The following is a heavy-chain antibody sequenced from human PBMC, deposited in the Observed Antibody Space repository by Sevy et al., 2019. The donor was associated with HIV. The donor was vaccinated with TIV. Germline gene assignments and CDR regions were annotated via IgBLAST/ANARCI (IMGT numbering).Heavy chain of an antibody. CDR2: IYYSGST. CDR3: ARASVWSSGLGDYFDY. D-gene: IGHD3-22*01. V-gene: IGHV4-30-4*01. CDR1: GGSISSGDYY. J-gene: IGHJ4*02. Sequence: SETLSLTCTVSGGSISSGDYYWSWIRQPPGKGLEWIGYIYYSGSTYYNPSLKSRVTISVDTSKNQFSLKLSSVTAADTAVYYCARASVWSSGLGDYFDYWGQGTLVTVSS.